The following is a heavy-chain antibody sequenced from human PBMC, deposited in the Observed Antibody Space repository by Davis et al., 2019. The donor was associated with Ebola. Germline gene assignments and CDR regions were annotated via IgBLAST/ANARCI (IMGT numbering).Heavy chain of an antibody. CDR1: GFTFSSYW. V-gene: IGHV3-7*01. CDR2: IKQDGSEK. J-gene: IGHJ6*04. CDR3: GSSSGWSYYYYYGMDV. Sequence: PGGSLRLSCAASGFTFSSYWMSWVRQAPGKGLEWVANIKQDGSEKYYVDSVKGRFTISRDNAKNSLYLQMNSLRAEDTAVYYCGSSSGWSYYYYYGMDVWGKGTTVTVSS. D-gene: IGHD6-19*01.